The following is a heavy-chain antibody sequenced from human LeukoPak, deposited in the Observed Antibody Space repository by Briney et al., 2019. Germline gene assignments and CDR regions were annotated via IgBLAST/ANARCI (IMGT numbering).Heavy chain of an antibody. D-gene: IGHD4-11*01. CDR2: TYYSGST. Sequence: SETLSLTCTVSGGSISSGDYYWSWIRQPPGKGLEWIGYTYYSGSTYYNPSLKNRVSISVDTSKNQFSLKLSSVTAADTAVYYCARNDYPNKSFDYWGQGTLVTVSS. CDR3: ARNDYPNKSFDY. CDR1: GGSISSGDYY. J-gene: IGHJ4*02. V-gene: IGHV4-30-4*08.